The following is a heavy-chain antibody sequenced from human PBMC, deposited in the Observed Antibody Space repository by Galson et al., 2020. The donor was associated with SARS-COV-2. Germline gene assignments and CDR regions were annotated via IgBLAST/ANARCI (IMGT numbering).Heavy chain of an antibody. CDR1: GGSISSGCYY. CDR2: IYYSGST. V-gene: IGHV4-31*03. D-gene: IGHD3-3*01. CDR3: ARAGRTIFGVVIQCYP. J-gene: IGHJ5*02. Sequence: SQTLSLTCTVSGGSISSGCYYWSWIRQHPGQGLEWIGYIYYSGSTYYNPSLKSRVTITVDTSKNQFSLKLSSVTAADTAVYYCARAGRTIFGVVIQCYPWGQGALVSGSS.